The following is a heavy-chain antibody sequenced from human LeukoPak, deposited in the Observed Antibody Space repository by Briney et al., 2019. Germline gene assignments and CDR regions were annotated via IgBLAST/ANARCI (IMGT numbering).Heavy chain of an antibody. CDR3: ARGQQLGGFYYYYYMDV. CDR2: ISSSSSTI. J-gene: IGHJ6*03. D-gene: IGHD6-6*01. Sequence: GGSLRLSCAASGVTFSTYSMNWVRQAPGEGLEWVSYISSSSSTIFYADSVKGRFTISRDNAKNSMYLQMNSLRAEDTALYYCARGQQLGGFYYYYYMDVWGKGTTVTVSS. CDR1: GVTFSTYS. V-gene: IGHV3-48*01.